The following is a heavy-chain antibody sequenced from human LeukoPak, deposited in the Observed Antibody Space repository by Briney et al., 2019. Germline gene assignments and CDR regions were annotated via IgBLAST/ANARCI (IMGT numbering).Heavy chain of an antibody. J-gene: IGHJ4*02. CDR2: IYYSGST. D-gene: IGHD6-13*01. Sequence: SETLSLTCTVSGGSIRSSSYYWGWIRQPPGKGLEWIGSIYYSGSTYYNPSLKSRVTISVDTSKNQFSLKLSSVTAADTAVYYCARHKMGPRIAAAGTFDYWGQGTLVTVSS. CDR1: GGSIRSSSYY. CDR3: ARHKMGPRIAAAGTFDY. V-gene: IGHV4-39*01.